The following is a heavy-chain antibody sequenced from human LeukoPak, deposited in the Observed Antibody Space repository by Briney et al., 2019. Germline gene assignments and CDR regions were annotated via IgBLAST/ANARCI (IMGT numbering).Heavy chain of an antibody. CDR3: AKDLYSSGLYYFDY. CDR1: GFTFCYYA. Sequence: GGSLRLSCAASGFTFCYYAMTWVRQAPGKGLEWVSGISGSGDNTYYADSVKGRFAISRDDSKNTLYLQMDSLRAEDTALYYCAKDLYSSGLYYFDYWGQGTLVTVSS. J-gene: IGHJ4*02. CDR2: ISGSGDNT. V-gene: IGHV3-23*01. D-gene: IGHD6-19*01.